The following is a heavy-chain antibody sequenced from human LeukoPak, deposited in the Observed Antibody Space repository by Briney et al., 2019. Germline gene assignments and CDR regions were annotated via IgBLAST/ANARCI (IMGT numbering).Heavy chain of an antibody. D-gene: IGHD3-3*01. CDR1: GGSISGYY. Sequence: SETLSLTCTVSGGSISGYYWSWIRQPPGKGLEWIGYIYYSGSTTYNPSLQSRVTISVDTSKNQFSLKLNSVTAADTAIYYCARVTNGAQRFDPWGQGTLVTVSS. V-gene: IGHV4-59*01. CDR3: ARVTNGAQRFDP. J-gene: IGHJ5*02. CDR2: IYYSGST.